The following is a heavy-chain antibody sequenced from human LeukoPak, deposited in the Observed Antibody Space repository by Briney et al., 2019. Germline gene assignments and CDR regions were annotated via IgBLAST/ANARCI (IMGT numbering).Heavy chain of an antibody. V-gene: IGHV4-59*08. D-gene: IGHD1-26*01. CDR2: IYYSGST. J-gene: IGHJ3*02. CDR3: ATQGSNLGATTAFDI. Sequence: PSETLSLTCTVSGGSISSYYWSWIRQPPGKGLEWIGYIYYSGSTNYNPSLKSRVTISVDTSKNQFSLKLSSVTAADTAVYYCATQGSNLGATTAFDIWGQGTMVTVSS. CDR1: GGSISSYY.